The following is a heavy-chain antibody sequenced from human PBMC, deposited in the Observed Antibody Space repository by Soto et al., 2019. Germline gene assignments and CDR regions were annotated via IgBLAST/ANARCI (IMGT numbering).Heavy chain of an antibody. J-gene: IGHJ2*01. V-gene: IGHV3-74*01. CDR2: INSDGRST. D-gene: IGHD1-26*01. CDR3: ARGGSLNWYFDL. CDR1: GFTFSSYW. Sequence: EVQLVESGGGLVQPGGSLRLSCAASGFTFSSYWMHWVRQAPGKGLVWVSRINSDGRSTNYADSVKGRFTTSRDNAKNTLYLQMNSLRAEDTAVYYCARGGSLNWYFDLWGRGTLVTVSS.